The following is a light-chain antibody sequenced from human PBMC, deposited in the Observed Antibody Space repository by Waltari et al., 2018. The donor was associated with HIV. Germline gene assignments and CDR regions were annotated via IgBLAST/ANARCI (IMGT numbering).Light chain of an antibody. CDR3: CSFAGSYTWL. CDR2: DLT. J-gene: IGLJ2*01. Sequence: QSALTQPRSVSGSPGQSVTISCTGTSSDVGGYNYVSWYQQLPGKAPKLMIYDLTERPSGVPVRFSCSKSGNTASLTISVLQAEDVADYYCCSFAGSYTWLFGGGTKLTVL. CDR1: SSDVGGYNY. V-gene: IGLV2-11*01.